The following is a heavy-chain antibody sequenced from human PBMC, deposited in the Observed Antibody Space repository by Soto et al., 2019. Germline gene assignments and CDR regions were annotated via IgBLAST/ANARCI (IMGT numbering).Heavy chain of an antibody. Sequence: QVQLVQSGAEVKKPGASVKVSCKASGYPFTSYAMHWVRQAPGQRLELMGWINAGNGNTKHSQKFQGRVTITRDTSASTAYMELSSLRSEDTAVYYCARSAPPIDYWGQGTLVTVSS. CDR1: GYPFTSYA. J-gene: IGHJ4*02. V-gene: IGHV1-3*01. CDR3: ARSAPPIDY. CDR2: INAGNGNT.